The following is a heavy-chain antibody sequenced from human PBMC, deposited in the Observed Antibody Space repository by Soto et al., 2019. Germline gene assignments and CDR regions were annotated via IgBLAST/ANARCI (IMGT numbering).Heavy chain of an antibody. CDR2: ISGYNGNT. V-gene: IGHV1-18*04. D-gene: IGHD1-26*01. Sequence: VHLVQSGAEVRKPGDSVKVSCKASGYTFTNYGSSWGRQAPGQGLEWMGWISGYNGNTKYAQKFQGRVTMTADTSTSTVYMALRSLRPDASALYYCARFHLGPSSSWFAPWGQGTLVNVSS. CDR3: ARFHLGPSSSWFAP. J-gene: IGHJ5*02. CDR1: GYTFTNYG.